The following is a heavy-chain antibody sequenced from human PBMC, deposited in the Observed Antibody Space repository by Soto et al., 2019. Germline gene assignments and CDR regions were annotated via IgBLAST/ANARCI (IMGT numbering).Heavy chain of an antibody. Sequence: PSETLSLTCAVYGGSFSGYYWSCIRQPPGKGLEWIGEINHSGSTNYNPSLKSRVTISVDTSERQFSLNLRLVTAADTAVYYCARLRIATNNYKWFDPWGQGTLVTVSS. D-gene: IGHD2-21*01. J-gene: IGHJ5*02. CDR3: ARLRIATNNYKWFDP. V-gene: IGHV4-34*01. CDR2: INHSGST. CDR1: GGSFSGYY.